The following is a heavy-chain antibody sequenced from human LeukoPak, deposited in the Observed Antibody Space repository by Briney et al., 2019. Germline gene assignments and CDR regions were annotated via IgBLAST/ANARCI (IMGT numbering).Heavy chain of an antibody. Sequence: SETLSLTCAVYGGSFSGYSWSWIRQPPGKGLKWIGEINHSGSTNYNPSLKSRVTISVDTSKNQFSLKLSSVTAADTAVYYCARAKGYCSSTSCYYWFDPWGQGTLVTVSS. CDR1: GGSFSGYS. J-gene: IGHJ5*02. V-gene: IGHV4-34*01. CDR3: ARAKGYCSSTSCYYWFDP. CDR2: INHSGST. D-gene: IGHD2-2*01.